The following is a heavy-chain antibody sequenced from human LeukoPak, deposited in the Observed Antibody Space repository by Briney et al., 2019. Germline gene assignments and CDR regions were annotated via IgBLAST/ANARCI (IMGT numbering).Heavy chain of an antibody. J-gene: IGHJ4*02. CDR2: MSYDGNNN. D-gene: IGHD1-14*01. CDR1: GFTFSSYA. CDR3: ATRPDETFDY. Sequence: PGGSLRLSCAASGFTFSSYAVHWVRQAPGKGLEWVAVMSYDGNNNYYADSVKGRFTISRDNSKNTLYLQMNSLRAEDTAVYYCATRPDETFDYWGQGTLVTVSS. V-gene: IGHV3-30*14.